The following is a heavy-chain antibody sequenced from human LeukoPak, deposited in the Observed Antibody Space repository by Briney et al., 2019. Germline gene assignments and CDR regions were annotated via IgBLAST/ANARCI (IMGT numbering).Heavy chain of an antibody. D-gene: IGHD4/OR15-4a*01. V-gene: IGHV4-39*01. CDR2: IYYSGST. Sequence: KPSETLSLTCTVSGGSISSSSYYWGWIRQPPGKGLEWIGSIYYSGSTYYNPSLKSRVTISVDTSKNQFSLKLSSVTAADTAVYYCARGPTLTIRSNFDYWGQGTLVTVSS. CDR3: ARGPTLTIRSNFDY. J-gene: IGHJ4*02. CDR1: GGSISSSSYY.